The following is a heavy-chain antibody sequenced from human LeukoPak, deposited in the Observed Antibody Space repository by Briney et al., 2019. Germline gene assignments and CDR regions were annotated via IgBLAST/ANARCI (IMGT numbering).Heavy chain of an antibody. D-gene: IGHD3-10*01. CDR1: GFILNNYA. Sequence: PGGSLRLSCAASGFILNNYAMSWVRQAPGKGLEWVSSISGTGATTYYADSVKGRFAISRDNSKNTLYLQMSSLRAEDTAVYYCAKDQRFGDLDDYRGQGTLVTVSS. CDR3: AKDQRFGDLDDY. J-gene: IGHJ4*02. V-gene: IGHV3-23*01. CDR2: ISGTGATT.